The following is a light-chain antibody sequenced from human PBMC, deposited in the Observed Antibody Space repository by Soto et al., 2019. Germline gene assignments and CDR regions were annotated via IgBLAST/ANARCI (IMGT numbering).Light chain of an antibody. CDR3: QQYESYPLT. CDR1: QTISSW. V-gene: IGKV1-5*03. CDR2: KAS. J-gene: IGKJ4*01. Sequence: DIQMTQSPSTLSASLGDRVTITCRASQTISSWLAWYQKMPGKAPKLLIYKASSLESGVPSRFSGSGSGTEFTLTISTLQPDDYATYYFQQYESYPLTFGGGTKVEIK.